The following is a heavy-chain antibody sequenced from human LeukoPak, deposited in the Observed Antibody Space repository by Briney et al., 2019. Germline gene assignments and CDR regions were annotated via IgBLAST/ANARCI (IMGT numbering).Heavy chain of an antibody. CDR1: GFTFSSYG. D-gene: IGHD3-10*01. J-gene: IGHJ4*02. Sequence: QTGGSLRLSCAASGFTFSSYGMHWVRQAPGKGLEWVANIRQDGGTMSYVDSVKGRFTISRDNAKNSLYLQMSSLRAEDTAVYYCVRDRGFGADDYWGQGTLVTVSS. V-gene: IGHV3-7*01. CDR2: IRQDGGTM. CDR3: VRDRGFGADDY.